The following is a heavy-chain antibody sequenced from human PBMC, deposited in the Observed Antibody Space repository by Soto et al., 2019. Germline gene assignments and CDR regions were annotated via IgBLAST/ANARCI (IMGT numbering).Heavy chain of an antibody. V-gene: IGHV1-8*01. CDR3: ARRWELLGWLDY. CDR2: MNPNSGNT. J-gene: IGHJ4*02. CDR1: GYTFTSYD. D-gene: IGHD1-26*01. Sequence: ASVKVSCKASGYTFTSYDINWVRQATGQGLEWMGWMNPNSGNTGYARKFQGRVTMTRNTSISTAYMELSSLRSEDTAVYYCARRWELLGWLDYWGQGTLVTVSS.